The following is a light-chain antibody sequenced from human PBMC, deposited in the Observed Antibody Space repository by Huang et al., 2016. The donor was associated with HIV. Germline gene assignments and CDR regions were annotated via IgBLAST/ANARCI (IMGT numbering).Light chain of an antibody. CDR2: KAS. CDR1: QSISSW. J-gene: IGKJ2*01. CDR3: QQYNSYPYT. Sequence: DIQMTQSPSTLSASVGDRVTITCRASQSISSWLAWYQHKPGKAPKILSYKASSLESGVPSRFSGSGSGTEFTLTISSLQPDDFATYYCQQYNSYPYTFGQGTKLEIK. V-gene: IGKV1-5*03.